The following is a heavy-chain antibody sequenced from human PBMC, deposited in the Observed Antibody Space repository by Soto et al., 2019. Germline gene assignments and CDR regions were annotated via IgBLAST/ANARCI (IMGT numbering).Heavy chain of an antibody. CDR2: ISAYNGNT. CDR3: ARDSGQWLDNGYYYYGMDV. D-gene: IGHD6-19*01. V-gene: IGHV1-18*04. Sequence: WASVKVSCKASGYTFTSYGISWVRLAPGQGLEWMGWISAYNGNTDYTQNLQGRVTMTTDTSTSTAYMELRSLRSDDTAVYYCARDSGQWLDNGYYYYGMDVWGQGTTVTVSS. CDR1: GYTFTSYG. J-gene: IGHJ6*02.